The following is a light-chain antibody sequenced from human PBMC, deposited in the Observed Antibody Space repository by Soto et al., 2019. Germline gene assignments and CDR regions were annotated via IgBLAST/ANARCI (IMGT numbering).Light chain of an antibody. J-gene: IGLJ1*01. CDR1: SSDVGGYDY. CDR2: EVS. V-gene: IGLV2-14*01. CDR3: SSYSISTAYL. Sequence: QSVMAEPSAVSGSPGQSITISCTGTSSDVGGYDYVSWYQPHPGKAPKLMVFEVSNRPSGVSYRFSGSKSGNTASLTISGLQAEEEADYFCSSYSISTAYLFGTGTKVTVL.